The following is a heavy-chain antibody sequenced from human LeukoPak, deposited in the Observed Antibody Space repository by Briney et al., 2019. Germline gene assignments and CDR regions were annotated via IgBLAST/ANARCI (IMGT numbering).Heavy chain of an antibody. D-gene: IGHD6-13*01. J-gene: IGHJ5*02. CDR2: MNPNSGNT. CDR1: GYTFTSYD. Sequence: ASVKLSCKASGYTFTSYDINWVRQAAGPGLEWMGWMNPNSGNTGYAQKFQGRVTMTRNTSISTPYIELSSLRSEDTAVYYCARTYSSSWRRWFDPWGQGTLVTVSS. CDR3: ARTYSSSWRRWFDP. V-gene: IGHV1-8*01.